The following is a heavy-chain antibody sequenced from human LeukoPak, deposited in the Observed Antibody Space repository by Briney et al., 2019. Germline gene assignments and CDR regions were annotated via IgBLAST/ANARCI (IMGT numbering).Heavy chain of an antibody. D-gene: IGHD5-18*01. V-gene: IGHV3-33*01. Sequence: GGSLRLSCAASGFTFSSYGMHWVRQAPGKGLEWVAVIWYDGSNKYYADSVKGRFTISRDNSKNTLYLQMNSLRAEDTAVYYCATDRHGSWIQARWGQGTLVTVSS. CDR1: GFTFSSYG. J-gene: IGHJ1*01. CDR3: ATDRHGSWIQAR. CDR2: IWYDGSNK.